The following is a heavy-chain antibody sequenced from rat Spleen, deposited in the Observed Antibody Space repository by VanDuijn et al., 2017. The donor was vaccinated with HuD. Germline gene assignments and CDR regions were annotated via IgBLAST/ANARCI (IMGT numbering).Heavy chain of an antibody. CDR3: TRVPFDY. CDR2: IANNGTT. V-gene: IGHV2S12*01. J-gene: IGHJ2*01. Sequence: QVHLKESGPGLVQPSQTLSLTCTVSGFSLTNNVVVCIRQPPGKGLEWIAAIANNGTTYYNSPLKSRPSISRDTSKSQVFLKMNSLQTEDTAIYFCTRVPFDYWGQGVMVTVSS. CDR1: GFSLTNNV.